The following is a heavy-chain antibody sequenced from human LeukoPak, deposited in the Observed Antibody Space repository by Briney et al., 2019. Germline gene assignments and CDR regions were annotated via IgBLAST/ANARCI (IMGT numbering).Heavy chain of an antibody. V-gene: IGHV3-23*01. Sequence: GGSLRLSCAASGFTFDNHALAWVRQTPGRGLEWVATITGRSGSTYYADSVRGRFTISRDNSQNRLYLQMNSLRVLDTATYYCVRSSSIMALNYFDLWGQGTLVPVSS. D-gene: IGHD3-16*01. CDR3: VRSSSIMALNYFDL. CDR2: ITGRSGST. J-gene: IGHJ4*02. CDR1: GFTFDNHA.